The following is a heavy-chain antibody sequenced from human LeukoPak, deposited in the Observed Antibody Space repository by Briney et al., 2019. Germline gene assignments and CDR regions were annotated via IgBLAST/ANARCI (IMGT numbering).Heavy chain of an antibody. CDR2: INPSGDST. J-gene: IGHJ6*02. D-gene: IGHD5-18*01. CDR1: GYTFTINH. Sequence: ASVKVSCKASGYTFTINHIHWVRQAPGQGLEWMGVINPSGDSTTYAQNFQGRVTITADESTSTAYMELSSLRSEDTAVYYCARDRAPTWIQLWRYYYGMDVWGQGTTVTVSS. V-gene: IGHV1-46*01. CDR3: ARDRAPTWIQLWRYYYGMDV.